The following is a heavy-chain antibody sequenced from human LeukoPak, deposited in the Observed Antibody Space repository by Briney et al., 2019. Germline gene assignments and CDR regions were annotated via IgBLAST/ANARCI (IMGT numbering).Heavy chain of an antibody. V-gene: IGHV3-23*01. CDR3: AKERGFYSVY. J-gene: IGHJ4*02. CDR1: GFTFSNYW. Sequence: GGSLRLSCEGSGFTFSNYWMGWVRQAPGKGLEWVSAISGSGGSTYYADSVKGRFTISRDNAKNTMYLQLTSLRVEDAAVYYRAKERGFYSVYWGQGTLVAVSS. CDR2: ISGSGGST. D-gene: IGHD3-10*02.